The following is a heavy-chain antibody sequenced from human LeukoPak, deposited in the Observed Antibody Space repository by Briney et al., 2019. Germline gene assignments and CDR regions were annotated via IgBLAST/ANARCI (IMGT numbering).Heavy chain of an antibody. V-gene: IGHV1-8*03. Sequence: ASVKVSCKASGYTFTSYDINWVRQATGQGLEWMGWMNPNSGNTGYAQKFQGRVTITRNTSISTAYMELSSLRSEDPAVYYCARGSVLRFLEWLPPSTYYYMDVWGKGTTVTVSS. CDR3: ARGSVLRFLEWLPPSTYYYMDV. CDR2: MNPNSGNT. CDR1: GYTFTSYD. J-gene: IGHJ6*03. D-gene: IGHD3-3*01.